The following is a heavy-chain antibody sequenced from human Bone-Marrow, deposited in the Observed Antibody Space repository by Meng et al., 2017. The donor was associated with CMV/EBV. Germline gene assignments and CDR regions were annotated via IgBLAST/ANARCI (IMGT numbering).Heavy chain of an antibody. CDR2: IDWDDDK. CDR1: GFSLSTSGMC. J-gene: IGHJ6*02. V-gene: IGHV2-70*20. CDR3: ARIHGYSYGPNYGMDG. Sequence: SGPTLVTPTQTLTLTCTFSGFSLSTSGMCVSWVRQPPGKALEWLALIDWDDDKYYSTSLKTRLTISKDTSKNQVVLTMTNMDPVDTATYYCARIHGYSYGPNYGMDGWGQGNTVTVSS. D-gene: IGHD5-18*01.